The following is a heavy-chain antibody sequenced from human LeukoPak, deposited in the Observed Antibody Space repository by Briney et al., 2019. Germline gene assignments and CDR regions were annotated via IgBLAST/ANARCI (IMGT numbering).Heavy chain of an antibody. CDR2: IDGDNGRT. V-gene: IGHV1-3*01. D-gene: IGHD6-19*01. CDR3: VRGGPNPSGWFLDN. CDR1: GYSFTHYA. J-gene: IGHJ4*02. Sequence: ASVKVSCKACGYSFTHYALHWVRQAPGQGLEWMGCIDGDNGRTQYSQKFRDRVTITRDTSANTAYIEVSSLRLEDTAVYFCVRGGPNPSGWFLDNWGQGTLVTVSS.